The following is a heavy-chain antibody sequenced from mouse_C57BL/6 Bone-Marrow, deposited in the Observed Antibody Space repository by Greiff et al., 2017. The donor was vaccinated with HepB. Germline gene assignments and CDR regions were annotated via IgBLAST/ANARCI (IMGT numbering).Heavy chain of an antibody. J-gene: IGHJ1*03. CDR1: GYTFTSYG. D-gene: IGHD1-1*01. V-gene: IGHV1-81*01. CDR2: IYPRSGNT. Sequence: QVQLKESGAELARPGASVKLSCKASGYTFTSYGISWVKQRTGQGLEWIGEIYPRSGNTYYNEKLKGKATLTAEKSSSTAYMQLSSLTSEDSAVYFCARSGPLYYGSSYWYFDVWGTGTTVTVSS. CDR3: ARSGPLYYGSSYWYFDV.